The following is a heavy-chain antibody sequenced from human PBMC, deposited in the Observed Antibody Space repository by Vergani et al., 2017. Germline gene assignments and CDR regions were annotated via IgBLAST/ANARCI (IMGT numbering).Heavy chain of an antibody. Sequence: QVQLQESGPGLVKPSETLSLTCTVSGGSISSYYWSWIRQPPGKGLEWIGNIYHSGGAYYNPSLKRRVTISVDTSKNQFSLEVTSVAAADAAIYFCARTESFILRYFHWALWGQGTLVTVSS. D-gene: IGHD3-9*01. CDR1: GGSISSYY. V-gene: IGHV4-4*08. CDR2: IYHSGGA. CDR3: ARTESFILRYFHWAL. J-gene: IGHJ4*02.